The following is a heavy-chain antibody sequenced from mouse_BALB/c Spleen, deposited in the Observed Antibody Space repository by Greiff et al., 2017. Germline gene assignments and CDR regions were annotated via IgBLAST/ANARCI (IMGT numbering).Heavy chain of an antibody. D-gene: IGHD2-14*01. CDR3: ARSDYRYDWFAY. CDR1: GYAFTNYL. V-gene: IGHV1-54*01. J-gene: IGHJ3*01. CDR2: INPGSGGT. Sequence: QVHVKQSGAELVRPGTSVKVSCKASGYAFTNYLIEWVKQRPGQGLEWIGVINPGSGGTNYNEKFKGKATLTADKSSSTAYMQLSSLTSDDSAVYFCARSDYRYDWFAYWGQGTLVTVSA.